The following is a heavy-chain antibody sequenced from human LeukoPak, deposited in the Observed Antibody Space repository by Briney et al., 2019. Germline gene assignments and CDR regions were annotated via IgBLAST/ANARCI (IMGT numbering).Heavy chain of an antibody. CDR3: ARVRGTYGSGSSDY. CDR1: GYTFTSYG. D-gene: IGHD3-10*01. Sequence: ASVKVSCKASGYTFTSYGISWVRQAPGQGLEWMGWISAYNGNPKYAQKLQGRVTMTTDTSTSTAYMELRSLRSDDTAVYYCARVRGTYGSGSSDYWGQGTLVTVSS. CDR2: ISAYNGNP. V-gene: IGHV1-18*01. J-gene: IGHJ4*02.